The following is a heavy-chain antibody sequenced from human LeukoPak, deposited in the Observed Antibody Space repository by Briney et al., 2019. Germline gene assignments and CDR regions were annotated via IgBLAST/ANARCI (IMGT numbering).Heavy chain of an antibody. CDR3: AGLYYYGSGSIPDYYYYYMDV. J-gene: IGHJ6*03. D-gene: IGHD3-10*01. CDR2: ITSSGDST. CDR1: GFTFDDYG. Sequence: GGSLRLSCAASGFTFDDYGMSWVRQAPGKGLEWVSGITSSGDSTYYAASEKGRFTISRDNSKNTLYLQMNSLRAEDTAVYYCAGLYYYGSGSIPDYYYYYMDVWGKGTTVIISS. V-gene: IGHV3-23*01.